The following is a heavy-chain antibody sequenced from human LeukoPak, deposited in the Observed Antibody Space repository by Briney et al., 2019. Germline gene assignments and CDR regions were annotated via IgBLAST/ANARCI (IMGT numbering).Heavy chain of an antibody. CDR1: GFTFGDYA. Sequence: GGSLRLSCTASGFTFGDYAMSWFRQAPGKGLEWVGFTRSKAYGGTTEYAASVKGRFTISRDDSKSIAYLQMNSLKTEDTAVYYCTRDAGRYYYDSSGYDDYWGQGTLVTVSS. J-gene: IGHJ4*02. D-gene: IGHD3-22*01. CDR3: TRDAGRYYYDSSGYDDY. V-gene: IGHV3-49*03. CDR2: TRSKAYGGTT.